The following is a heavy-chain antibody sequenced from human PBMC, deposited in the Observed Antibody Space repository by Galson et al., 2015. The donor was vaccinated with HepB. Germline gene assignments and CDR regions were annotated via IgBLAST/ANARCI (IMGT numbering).Heavy chain of an antibody. J-gene: IGHJ5*02. CDR1: GFTFSSYG. V-gene: IGHV3-33*01. Sequence: SLRLSCAASGFTFSSYGMHWVRQAPGKGLEWVAVIWYDGSNKYYADSVKGRFTISRDNSKNTLYLQMNSLRAEDTAVYYCARARAGTGWFDPWGQGTLVTVSS. CDR2: IWYDGSNK. D-gene: IGHD6-13*01. CDR3: ARARAGTGWFDP.